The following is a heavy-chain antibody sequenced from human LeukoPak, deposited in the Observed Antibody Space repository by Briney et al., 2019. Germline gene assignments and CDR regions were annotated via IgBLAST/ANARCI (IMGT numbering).Heavy chain of an antibody. D-gene: IGHD3-22*01. CDR3: ARTRGYNVYYYDSSGYSFDY. J-gene: IGHJ4*02. CDR1: GGSISSGDYY. Sequence: PSQTLSLTCTVSGGSISSGDYYWSWIRQPPGKGLEWIGYIYYSGSTYYNPSLKSRVTISVDTSKNQFSLKLSSVTAADTAVYYCARTRGYNVYYYDSSGYSFDYWGQGTLVTVSS. CDR2: IYYSGST. V-gene: IGHV4-30-4*01.